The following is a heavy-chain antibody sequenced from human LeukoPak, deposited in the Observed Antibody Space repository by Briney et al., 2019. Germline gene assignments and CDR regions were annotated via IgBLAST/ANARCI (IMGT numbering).Heavy chain of an antibody. CDR2: ISGDGGTT. D-gene: IGHD3-9*01. V-gene: IGHV3-43*02. J-gene: IGHJ3*01. CDR3: AKDMFDILTGFIRPDDGSFDV. Sequence: GGSLRLSCAASGFTFDDYAMHWVRQAPEKGLEWVSVISGDGGTTNYADSVKGRFTISRDNSKNSLYLQMNSLRTEDTALYYCAKDMFDILTGFIRPDDGSFDVWGQGTMVTVSS. CDR1: GFTFDDYA.